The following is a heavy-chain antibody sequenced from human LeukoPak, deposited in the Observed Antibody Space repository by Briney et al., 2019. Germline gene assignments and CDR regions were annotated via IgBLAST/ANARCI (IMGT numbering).Heavy chain of an antibody. D-gene: IGHD3-9*01. CDR2: INHSGST. J-gene: IGHJ5*02. CDR1: GGSISSGGYY. CDR3: ATANGYDTLNWFDP. Sequence: SETLSLTCTVSGGSISSGGYYWSWIRQPPGKGLEWIGEINHSGSTNYNPSLKSRVTISVDTSKNQFSLKLSSVTAADTAVYYCATANGYDTLNWFDPWGQGTLVTVSS. V-gene: IGHV4-39*07.